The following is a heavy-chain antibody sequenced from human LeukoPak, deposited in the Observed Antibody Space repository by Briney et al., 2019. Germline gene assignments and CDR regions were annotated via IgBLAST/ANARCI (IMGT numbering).Heavy chain of an antibody. V-gene: IGHV3-23*01. D-gene: IGHD2-21*02. J-gene: IGHJ4*02. CDR1: GFTFGNYG. Sequence: GGSLRLSCVGSGFTFGNYGVSWVRQAPGKGLEWVSSFSASGGSTYYADSVKGRFTISRDNSKNIMFLQMNSLRAEDTAIYYCAKAPTATVVFFESWGQGSLVTVSS. CDR3: AKAPTATVVFFES. CDR2: FSASGGST.